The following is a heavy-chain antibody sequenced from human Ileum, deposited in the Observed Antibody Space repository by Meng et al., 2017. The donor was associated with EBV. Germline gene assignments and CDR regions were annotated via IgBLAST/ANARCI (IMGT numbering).Heavy chain of an antibody. V-gene: IGHV1-46*01. Sequence: VLLVMTGAEVKNPGASVKVSCKAYGNAFTSNFMHWLRQGPGQGLEWMGVINPKGDSSSYEQKFQDRVTLTMTLPTNTYNMKLTSLVSKVTATDYCARDVSDSSKAWWLDTWGQGTLVTVSS. J-gene: IGHJ5*02. CDR2: INPKGDSS. CDR3: ARDVSDSSKAWWLDT. D-gene: IGHD3-22*01. CDR1: GNAFTSNF.